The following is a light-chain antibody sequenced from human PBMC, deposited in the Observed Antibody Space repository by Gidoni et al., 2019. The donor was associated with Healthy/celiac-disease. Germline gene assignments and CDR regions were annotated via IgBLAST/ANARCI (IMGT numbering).Light chain of an antibody. J-gene: IGKJ1*01. V-gene: IGKV1-5*03. CDR1: QSIRSW. CDR2: KAA. CDR3: QQYNSYSWT. Sequence: DNQLTQSPSTLSASVGDRGTITGRASQSIRSWLAWYQQKPGNAPNLLIYKAASLESGVPSRFSGSGSGTEFTLTISSLQPDDFATYYCQQYNSYSWTFGQGTKVEIK.